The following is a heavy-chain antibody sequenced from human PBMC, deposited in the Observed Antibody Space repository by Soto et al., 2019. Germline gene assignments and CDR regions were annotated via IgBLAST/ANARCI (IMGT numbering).Heavy chain of an antibody. CDR2: INAGNGNT. CDR3: ARSAYGWAADTLVHYYYGMDV. J-gene: IGHJ6*02. D-gene: IGHD6-13*01. CDR1: GYTFTSYA. Sequence: QVQLVQSGAEVKKPGASVKVSCKASGYTFTSYAMHWVRQAPGQRLEWMGWINAGNGNTKYSQKFQGRVTITKDTSASTAYMELSSLRSEDTAVYYCARSAYGWAADTLVHYYYGMDVRGQGTTVTVSS. V-gene: IGHV1-3*01.